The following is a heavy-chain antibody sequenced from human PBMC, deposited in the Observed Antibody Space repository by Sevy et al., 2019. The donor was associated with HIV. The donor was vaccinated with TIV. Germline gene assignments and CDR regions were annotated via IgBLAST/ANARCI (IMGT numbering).Heavy chain of an antibody. J-gene: IGHJ6*02. Sequence: SETLSLTYTVSGGSISSGGYYWSWIRQHPGKGLEWIGYIYYSGSTYYNPSLKSRVTISVDTSKNQFSLKLSSVTAADTAVYYCARGGDIVVVPAAPYYYYGMDVWGQGTTVTVSS. V-gene: IGHV4-31*03. CDR2: IYYSGST. CDR1: GGSISSGGYY. CDR3: ARGGDIVVVPAAPYYYYGMDV. D-gene: IGHD2-2*01.